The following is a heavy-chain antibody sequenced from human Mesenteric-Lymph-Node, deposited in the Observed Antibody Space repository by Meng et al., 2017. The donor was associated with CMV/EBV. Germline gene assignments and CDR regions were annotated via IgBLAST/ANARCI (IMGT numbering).Heavy chain of an antibody. V-gene: IGHV3-72*01. CDR2: TRNKANSYTT. D-gene: IGHD2-2*01. CDR3: ASRYCSSTSCYPGGY. Sequence: LSLTCAASGFTFSDHYMDWVRQAPGKGLEWVGRTRNKANSYTTEYAASVKGRFTISRDDSKNSLYLQMNSLKTEDTAVYYCASRYCSSTSCYPGGYWGQGTLVTVSS. J-gene: IGHJ4*02. CDR1: GFTFSDHY.